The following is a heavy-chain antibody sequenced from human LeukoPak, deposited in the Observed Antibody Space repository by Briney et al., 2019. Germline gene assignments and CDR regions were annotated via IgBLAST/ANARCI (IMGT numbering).Heavy chain of an antibody. D-gene: IGHD2-21*02. Sequence: PSETLSLTCTVSGGSISSGSYYWNWIRQPAGKGLEWIGRIYTSGSTNYNPSLKSRITISVDTSKNQFSLRLSSVTAADTAVYYCARTYCGGDWRGYYYSYYMDVWGKGTTVTISS. CDR2: IYTSGST. J-gene: IGHJ6*03. CDR1: GGSISSGSYY. CDR3: ARTYCGGDWRGYYYSYYMDV. V-gene: IGHV4-61*02.